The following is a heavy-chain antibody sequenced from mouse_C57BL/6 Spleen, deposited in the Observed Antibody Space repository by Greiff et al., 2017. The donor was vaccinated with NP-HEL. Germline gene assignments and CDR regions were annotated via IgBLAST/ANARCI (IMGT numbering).Heavy chain of an antibody. V-gene: IGHV1-26*01. D-gene: IGHD2-2*01. CDR3: ASGWFDAMYY. J-gene: IGHJ4*01. CDR2: INPNNGGT. CDR1: GYTFTDYY. Sequence: VQLQQSGPELVKPGASVKISCKASGYTFTDYYMNWVKQSHGKSLEWIGEINPNNGGTSYNQKFKGKATLTVDKSSSTAYMELRSLTSEDSAVYYCASGWFDAMYYWGQGTSVTVSS.